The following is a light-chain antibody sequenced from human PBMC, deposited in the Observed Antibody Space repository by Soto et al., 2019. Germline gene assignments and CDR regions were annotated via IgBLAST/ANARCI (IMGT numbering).Light chain of an antibody. CDR1: QGISSY. CDR2: GAS. CDR3: QQVMSSPQS. V-gene: IGKV1-9*01. Sequence: DIQLTQSPSFLSASVGDRVTITCRASQGISSYLAWYQQRPGKAPELLIYGASTLQSGVPSRFSGGGSGTEFTLTISSLQPEDFATYYCQQVMSSPQSFGQGTTVEIK. J-gene: IGKJ1*01.